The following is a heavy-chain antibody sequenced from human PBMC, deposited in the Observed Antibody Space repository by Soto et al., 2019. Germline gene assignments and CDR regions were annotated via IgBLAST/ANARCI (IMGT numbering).Heavy chain of an antibody. Sequence: QPGGSLRLSCAASEFTFSTYAMTWVRQAPGRGLQWVATISDSGDITYYADSVKGRFTISRDNSRNTLYLQMNNLRAEDTALYYCAKGGYEYDSTDSDALDIWGQGTMVTVSS. CDR3: AKGGYEYDSTDSDALDI. D-gene: IGHD3-22*01. J-gene: IGHJ3*02. CDR2: ISDSGDIT. V-gene: IGHV3-23*01. CDR1: EFTFSTYA.